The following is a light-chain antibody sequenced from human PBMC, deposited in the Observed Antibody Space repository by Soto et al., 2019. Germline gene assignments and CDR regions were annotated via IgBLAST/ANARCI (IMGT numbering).Light chain of an antibody. J-gene: IGKJ1*01. CDR2: KAY. CDR3: QQYNSYFTWT. Sequence: DIQMTQSPSTLSASFGDRVTITCRASQSISSCLAWYHQKSGKATKLLMYKAYSLESGVPSNFRGSGSGTEFTLTISSLQPDDFATYYCQQYNSYFTWTCGQGTQVEIK. V-gene: IGKV1-5*03. CDR1: QSISSC.